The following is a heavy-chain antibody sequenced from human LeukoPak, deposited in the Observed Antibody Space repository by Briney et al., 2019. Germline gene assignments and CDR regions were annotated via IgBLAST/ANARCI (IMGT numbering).Heavy chain of an antibody. Sequence: PSETLSLTCTVSGGSISSYYWSWIRQPAGKGLEWIGRIYTSGSTNYNPSLKSRVTISVDTSNNQFSLKLRSVTAADTAVYFCARDRKDYSGSYFDYWGQGTLVTVSS. D-gene: IGHD1-26*01. V-gene: IGHV4-4*07. CDR1: GGSISSYY. J-gene: IGHJ4*02. CDR2: IYTSGST. CDR3: ARDRKDYSGSYFDY.